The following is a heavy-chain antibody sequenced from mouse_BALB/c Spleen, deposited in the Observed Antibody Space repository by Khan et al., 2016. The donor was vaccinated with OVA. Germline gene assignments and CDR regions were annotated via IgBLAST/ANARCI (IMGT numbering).Heavy chain of an antibody. D-gene: IGHD1-1*01. CDR2: VSTGGSYT. CDR3: TRSGYYYGSEGFAY. Sequence: EVQLVESGGDLVKPGGSLKLSCAASGFTFSTYGMSWVRQTPDKRLEWVATVSTGGSYTYYPDSVKGRLTISRDNAKNTLYLQMSGLKSEDTAMFYCTRSGYYYGSEGFAYWGQGTLVTVSA. J-gene: IGHJ3*01. CDR1: GFTFSTYG. V-gene: IGHV5-6*01.